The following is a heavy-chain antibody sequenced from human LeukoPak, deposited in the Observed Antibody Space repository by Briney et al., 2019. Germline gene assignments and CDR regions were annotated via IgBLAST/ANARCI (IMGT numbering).Heavy chain of an antibody. D-gene: IGHD3-22*01. J-gene: IGHJ1*01. CDR2: IYSGGST. CDR1: EFSVGSNY. Sequence: GGSLRLSCAASEFSVGSNYMTWVRQAPGKGLEWVSLIYSGGSTYYADSVKGRFTISRDNSKNTLSLQMNSLRAEDTAVYYCAKGPYYYDSSGYYPYASNEYFQHWGQGTLVTVSS. CDR3: AKGPYYYDSSGYYPYASNEYFQH. V-gene: IGHV3-66*01.